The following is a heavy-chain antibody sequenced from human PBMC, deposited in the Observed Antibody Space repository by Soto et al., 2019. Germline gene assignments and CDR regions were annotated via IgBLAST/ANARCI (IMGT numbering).Heavy chain of an antibody. D-gene: IGHD2-15*01. J-gene: IGHJ6*01. V-gene: IGHV3-23*01. Sequence: EVQLLESGGGLVQPGGSLRLSCVASGLTFSSYAMSWVRQGPGKGLEWVSVISSGGGSTYYADSVKGRFTISRDNSKNTFDLRMNNLRADDTAVYFCAKYWQEVSGFGMDVWGQGTKVTVSS. CDR1: GLTFSSYA. CDR2: ISSGGGST. CDR3: AKYWQEVSGFGMDV.